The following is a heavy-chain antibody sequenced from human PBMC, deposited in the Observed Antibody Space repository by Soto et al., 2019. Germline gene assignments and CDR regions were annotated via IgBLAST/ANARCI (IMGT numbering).Heavy chain of an antibody. V-gene: IGHV3-53*01. CDR1: GFTVSSNY. CDR2: IYSGGST. Sequence: GGSLRLSCAASGFTVSSNYMSWVRQAPGKGLEWVSVIYSGGSTYYADSVKGRFTISRDNSKNTLYLQMNSLRAEDTAVYYCARHYNAYSSFDYWGQGTLVTVSS. CDR3: ARHYNAYSSFDY. J-gene: IGHJ4*02. D-gene: IGHD6-19*01.